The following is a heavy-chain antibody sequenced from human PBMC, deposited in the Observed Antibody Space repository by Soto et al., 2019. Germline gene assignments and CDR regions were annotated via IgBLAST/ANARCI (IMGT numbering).Heavy chain of an antibody. V-gene: IGHV3-9*01. D-gene: IGHD6-13*01. CDR3: AKDVAAAVYYYGMDV. Sequence: EVQLVESGGGLVQPGRSLRLSCAASGFTFDDYAMHWVRQAPGKGLEWVSGISWNSGSIGYADSVKGRFTISRDNAKNSLYLQMNSLRAEDTALYYCAKDVAAAVYYYGMDVWGQGTTVTVSS. CDR1: GFTFDDYA. CDR2: ISWNSGSI. J-gene: IGHJ6*02.